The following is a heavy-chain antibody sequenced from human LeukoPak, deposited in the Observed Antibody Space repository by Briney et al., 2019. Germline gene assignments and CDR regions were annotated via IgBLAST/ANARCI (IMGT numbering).Heavy chain of an antibody. D-gene: IGHD2-8*01. V-gene: IGHV3-15*01. CDR1: GFTFSNAW. J-gene: IGHJ4*02. CDR3: TTNSWRWCGDDY. CDR2: IKRTGEGGTA. Sequence: PGGSLRLSCAASGFTFSNAWMTWVRQAPGKGQVWVRRIKRTGEGGTADYAGPVRGRFTISRDDSKNTLYLQMNSLKTEDTAVYYCTTNSWRWCGDDYWGQGTLVTVSS.